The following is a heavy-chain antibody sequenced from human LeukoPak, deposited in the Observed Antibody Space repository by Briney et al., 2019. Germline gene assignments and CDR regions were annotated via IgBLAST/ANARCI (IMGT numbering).Heavy chain of an antibody. V-gene: IGHV3-74*01. Sequence: GGSLRLSCAASGFTFSSYWMHWVRQAPGKGLVWVSRINTDGSSTSYADSVKGRFTISRDNSKNTLYLQMNSLRAEDTAVYYCAKAIAASYFDYWGQGTLVTVSS. CDR3: AKAIAASYFDY. CDR2: INTDGSST. J-gene: IGHJ4*02. CDR1: GFTFSSYW. D-gene: IGHD6-25*01.